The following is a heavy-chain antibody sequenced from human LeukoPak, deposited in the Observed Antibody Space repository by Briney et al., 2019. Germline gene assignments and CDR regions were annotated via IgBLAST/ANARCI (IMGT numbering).Heavy chain of an antibody. J-gene: IGHJ5*02. CDR1: GGSFSVSY. Sequence: PSETLSLTCAVYGGSFSVSYWSWIRQPPGKGLEWSGEINYSGSTNYNPSLKSRVTISIDTSKNQFSLKLNSVAAADTALYYCARGRGPSRISGTTTQLGGVWFDPWGQGTLVTVSS. CDR3: ARGRGPSRISGTTTQLGGVWFDP. D-gene: IGHD1-7*01. CDR2: INYSGST. V-gene: IGHV4-34*01.